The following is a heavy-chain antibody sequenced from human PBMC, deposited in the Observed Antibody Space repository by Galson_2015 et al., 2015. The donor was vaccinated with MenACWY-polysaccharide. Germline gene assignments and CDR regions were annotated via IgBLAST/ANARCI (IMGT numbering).Heavy chain of an antibody. CDR2: ISGSGGAT. Sequence: SLRLSCAASGFTFSNYAMSWVRQAPGEGLEWVSGISGSGGATYYADSVEGRFTISRDNSNNTLYLQMNSLRADDTAVYYCARQRGYSYGYNDYWGQGTLVTVSS. J-gene: IGHJ4*02. CDR3: ARQRGYSYGYNDY. D-gene: IGHD5-18*01. CDR1: GFTFSNYA. V-gene: IGHV3-23*01.